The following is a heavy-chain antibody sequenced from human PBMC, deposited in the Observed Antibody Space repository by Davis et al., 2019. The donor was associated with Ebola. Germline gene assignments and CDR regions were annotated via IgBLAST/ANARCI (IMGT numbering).Heavy chain of an antibody. V-gene: IGHV3-30*02. CDR3: ARLLIGSGYFFDY. Sequence: PGGSLRLSCAASGFTFSNFGMHWVRQAPGKGLEWVSFILYDGTKKYYADSVKGRFTISRDNSKNTPYLQMNSLRAEDTAVYYCARLLIGSGYFFDYWGQGTLVTVSS. D-gene: IGHD3-22*01. CDR1: GFTFSNFG. J-gene: IGHJ4*02. CDR2: ILYDGTKK.